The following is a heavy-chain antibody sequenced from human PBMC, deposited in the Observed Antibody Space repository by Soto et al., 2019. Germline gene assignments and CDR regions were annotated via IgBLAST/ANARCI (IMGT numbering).Heavy chain of an antibody. Sequence: LRLSCAASGFTFTRYSMNWVRQAPGKGLEWVSSISSTTNYIYYGDSMKGRFTISRDNAKNSLYLEMNSLRAEDTAVYYCARESEDLTSNFDYWGQGTLVIVSS. CDR3: ARESEDLTSNFDY. V-gene: IGHV3-21*06. CDR1: GFTFTRYS. CDR2: ISSTTNYI. J-gene: IGHJ4*02.